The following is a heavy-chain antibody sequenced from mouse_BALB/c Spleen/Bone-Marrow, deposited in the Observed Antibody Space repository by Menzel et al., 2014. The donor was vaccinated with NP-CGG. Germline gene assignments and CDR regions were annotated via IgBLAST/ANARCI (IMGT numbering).Heavy chain of an antibody. CDR3: TRSGYDNVYYAMDY. D-gene: IGHD2-4*01. CDR1: GYTFTSYG. J-gene: IGHJ4*01. V-gene: IGHV1-14*01. Sequence: VQLQESGAELVKPGASVKMSCKASGYTFTSYGMYWVKQKPGQGLEWIGYINLYNDGTEYNEKFKGKARLTSDKSSSTTFKDLSSLTSEDSAIYYCTRSGYDNVYYAMDYWGQGTSVTVSS. CDR2: INLYNDGT.